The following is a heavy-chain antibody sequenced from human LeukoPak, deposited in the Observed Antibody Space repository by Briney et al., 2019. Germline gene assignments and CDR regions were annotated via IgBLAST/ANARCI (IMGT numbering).Heavy chain of an antibody. J-gene: IGHJ5*02. Sequence: GGSLRLSCVVSGFTLSGYAMTWVRQAPGKGLEWVANIKEDGSEKDYVDSVKGRFTISRDNAEDSLFLQMNSLRAEDTAVYYCARVGLGVGSGRKASGLDPWGQGTLVTVSS. V-gene: IGHV3-7*01. D-gene: IGHD3-10*01. CDR2: IKEDGSEK. CDR1: GFTLSGYA. CDR3: ARVGLGVGSGRKASGLDP.